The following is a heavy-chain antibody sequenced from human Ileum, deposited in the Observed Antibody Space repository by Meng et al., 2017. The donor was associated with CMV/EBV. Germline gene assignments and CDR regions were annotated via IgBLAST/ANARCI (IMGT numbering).Heavy chain of an antibody. CDR2: IIPIFGTA. CDR3: ARGSWWLLHP. J-gene: IGHJ5*02. D-gene: IGHD3-22*01. CDR1: GGTFSSYA. V-gene: IGHV1-69*05. Sequence: VSCKASGGTFSSYAISWVRQAPGQGLEWMGGIIPIFGTANYAQKFQGRVTITTNESTSTAYMELSSLRSEDTAVYYCARGSWWLLHPWGQGTLVTVSS.